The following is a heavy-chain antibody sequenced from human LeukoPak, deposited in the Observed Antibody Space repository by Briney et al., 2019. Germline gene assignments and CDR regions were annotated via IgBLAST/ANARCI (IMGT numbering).Heavy chain of an antibody. CDR2: IRYDGSNK. Sequence: GGSLRLSCAASGFTFSSYGMHWVRQAPGKGLEWVAFIRYDGSNKYYADSVKGRFTISRDNSKNTLYLQMNSLRAEDTAVYYCARRGDMITFGGVIGNWFDPWGQGTLVTVSS. CDR1: GFTFSSYG. CDR3: ARRGDMITFGGVIGNWFDP. D-gene: IGHD3-16*02. V-gene: IGHV3-30*02. J-gene: IGHJ5*02.